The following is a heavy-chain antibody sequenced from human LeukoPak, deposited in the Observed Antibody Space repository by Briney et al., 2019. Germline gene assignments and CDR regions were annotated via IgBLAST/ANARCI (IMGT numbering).Heavy chain of an antibody. D-gene: IGHD5-18*01. CDR1: GFTFSSYG. Sequence: GGSLRLSCAASGFTFSSYGMHWVRQAPGKGLEWVEVISYDGSNKYYADSVKGRFTISRDNSKNTLYLQMNSLRAEDTAVYYCAKIRPWIQLWLEMDYWGQGTLVTVSS. CDR3: AKIRPWIQLWLEMDY. CDR2: ISYDGSNK. V-gene: IGHV3-30*18. J-gene: IGHJ4*02.